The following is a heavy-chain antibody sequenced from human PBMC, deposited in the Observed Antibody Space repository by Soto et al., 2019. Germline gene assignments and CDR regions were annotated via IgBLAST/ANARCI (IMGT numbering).Heavy chain of an antibody. V-gene: IGHV1-69*13. CDR1: GGTFSSYA. J-gene: IGHJ6*02. CDR3: ARHDCISTSCYYYYYYGMDV. D-gene: IGHD2-2*01. Sequence: SVKVSCKASGGTFSSYAISWVRQAPGQGLEWMGGIIPIFGTANYAQKFQGRVTITADESTSTAYMELSSLRSEDTAVYYCARHDCISTSCYYYYYYGMDVWGQGTTVTVSS. CDR2: IIPIFGTA.